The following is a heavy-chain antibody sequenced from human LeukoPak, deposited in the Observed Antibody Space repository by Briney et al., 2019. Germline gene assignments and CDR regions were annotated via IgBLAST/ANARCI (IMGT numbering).Heavy chain of an antibody. CDR3: ARTGSTGGY. D-gene: IGHD1-14*01. Sequence: SETLSLSCTVSGDSVRGGNYYCSSTPQSPGKGLEWIGYIHYNGRTVYSPSLKSRVTMSIDTSKNQFSLNLSSVTAADTAVYYCARTGSTGGYWGQGTLVTVSS. CDR1: GDSVRGGNYY. CDR2: IHYNGRT. J-gene: IGHJ4*02. V-gene: IGHV4-61*01.